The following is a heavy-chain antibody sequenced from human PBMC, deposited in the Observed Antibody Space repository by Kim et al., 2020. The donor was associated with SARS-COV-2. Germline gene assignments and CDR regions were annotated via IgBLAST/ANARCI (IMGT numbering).Heavy chain of an antibody. CDR2: IRSKAYGGTT. D-gene: IGHD3-22*01. CDR3: TSPCSYYDSSGYYYSYYYGMDV. Sequence: GGSLRLSCTASGFTFGDYAMSWFRQAPGKGLEWVGFIRSKAYGGTTEYAASVKGRFTISRDDSKSIAYLQMNSLKTEDTAVYYCTSPCSYYDSSGYYYSYYYGMDVWGQGTTVTVSS. CDR1: GFTFGDYA. V-gene: IGHV3-49*03. J-gene: IGHJ6*02.